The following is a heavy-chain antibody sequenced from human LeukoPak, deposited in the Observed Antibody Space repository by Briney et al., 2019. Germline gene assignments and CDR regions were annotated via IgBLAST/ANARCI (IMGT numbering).Heavy chain of an antibody. CDR2: INHSGST. D-gene: IGHD6-19*01. J-gene: IGHJ6*02. V-gene: IGHV4-34*01. Sequence: PSETLSLTCAVYGGSFSGYYWSWIRQPPGKGLEWIGEINHSGSTNYNPSLKSRVTIPVDTSKNQFSLKLSSVTAADTAVYYCARCHPVYSGWYPYYYYGMDVWGQGTTVTVSS. CDR1: GGSFSGYY. CDR3: ARCHPVYSGWYPYYYYGMDV.